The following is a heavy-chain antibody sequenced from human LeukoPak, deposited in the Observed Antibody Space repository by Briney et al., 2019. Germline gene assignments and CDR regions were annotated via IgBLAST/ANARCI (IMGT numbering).Heavy chain of an antibody. Sequence: GASVKVSCKASGYTFTGYYMHWVRQAPGQGLEWMGWISAYNGNTNYAQKLQGRVTMTTDTSTSTAYMELRSLRSDDTAVYYCARDVNFWSGYYWAFGDYWGQGTLVTVSS. D-gene: IGHD3-3*01. CDR2: ISAYNGNT. CDR3: ARDVNFWSGYYWAFGDY. CDR1: GYTFTGYY. V-gene: IGHV1-18*04. J-gene: IGHJ4*02.